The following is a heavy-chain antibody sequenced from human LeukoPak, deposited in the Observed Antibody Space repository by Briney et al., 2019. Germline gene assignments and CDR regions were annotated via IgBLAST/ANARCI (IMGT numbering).Heavy chain of an antibody. V-gene: IGHV4-39*01. CDR3: ALFPIRFLEWSSYYYYYMDV. D-gene: IGHD3-3*01. Sequence: SETLSLTCTVSGGSISSSSYYWGWIRQPPGKGLEWIGSIYYSGSTYYNPSLKSRDTISVDTSKNQFSLKLSSVTAADTAVYYCALFPIRFLEWSSYYYYYMDVWGKGTTVTVSS. CDR2: IYYSGST. J-gene: IGHJ6*03. CDR1: GGSISSSSYY.